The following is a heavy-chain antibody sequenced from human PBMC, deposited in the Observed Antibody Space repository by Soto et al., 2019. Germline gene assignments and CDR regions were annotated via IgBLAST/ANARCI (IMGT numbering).Heavy chain of an antibody. Sequence: GGSLRLSCAASGFTFSSYGMHWVRQAPGKGLEWVAVISYDGSNKYYADSVKGRFTISRDNSKNTLYLQMNSLRAEDTAVYYCAKDLGGLDYYYDSSASGPYIDYWGQGTLVTVSS. CDR2: ISYDGSNK. CDR1: GFTFSSYG. CDR3: AKDLGGLDYYYDSSASGPYIDY. J-gene: IGHJ4*02. V-gene: IGHV3-30*18. D-gene: IGHD3-22*01.